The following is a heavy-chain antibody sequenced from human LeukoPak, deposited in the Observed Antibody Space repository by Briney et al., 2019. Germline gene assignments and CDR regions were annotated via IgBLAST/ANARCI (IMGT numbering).Heavy chain of an antibody. CDR1: GFTVSSNY. V-gene: IGHV3-53*01. CDR2: IYSGGST. D-gene: IGHD7-27*01. Sequence: PGGSLRLSCAASGFTVSSNYMSWVRQAPGKGLEWVSVIYSGGSTYYADSVKGQFTISRDNSKNTLYLQMNSLRAEDTAVYYCARGLLNWGTSPLGYWGQGTLVTVSS. CDR3: ARGLLNWGTSPLGY. J-gene: IGHJ4*02.